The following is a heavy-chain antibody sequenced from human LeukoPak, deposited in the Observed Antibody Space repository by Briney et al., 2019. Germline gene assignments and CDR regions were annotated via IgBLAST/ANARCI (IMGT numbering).Heavy chain of an antibody. CDR3: ARGEIYYDNTGYDY. D-gene: IGHD3-22*01. CDR2: INHSGTT. Sequence: PSETLSLTCAVYGGSFSGYYWYWIRQPPGKGLEWIGEINHSGTTNYNPSLKSRVTISVDTSKNQFSLKLSPVTAADTAVYYCARGEIYYDNTGYDYWGQGTLVTVSS. V-gene: IGHV4-34*01. J-gene: IGHJ4*02. CDR1: GGSFSGYY.